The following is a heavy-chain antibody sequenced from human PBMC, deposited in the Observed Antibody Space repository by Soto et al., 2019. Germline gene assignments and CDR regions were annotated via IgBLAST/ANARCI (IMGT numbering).Heavy chain of an antibody. CDR3: ARRITSSFDY. CDR1: GFTFSIYN. V-gene: IGHV3-23*01. J-gene: IGHJ4*02. Sequence: EVHLLESGGGLVQPGGSLRLSCVASGFTFSIYNMNWVRQAPGKGLEWVSVITGSGDYTNYADSVKGRFTISRDNSQNTLYLQMNSLRAEDTAVYFCARRITSSFDYWGQGTLVTVSS. CDR2: ITGSGDYT. D-gene: IGHD1-20*01.